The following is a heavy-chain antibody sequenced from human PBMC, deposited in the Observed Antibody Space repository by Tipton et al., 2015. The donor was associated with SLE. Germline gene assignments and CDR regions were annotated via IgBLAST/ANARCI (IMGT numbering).Heavy chain of an antibody. D-gene: IGHD6-13*01. J-gene: IGHJ4*02. CDR3: ARDRGSSWFFFDY. V-gene: IGHV3-7*01. CDR1: GFTFSDHW. Sequence: SLRLSCAASGFTFSDHWMNWVRQAPGKGLQWVANIKQDGSDIYYLDSVKGRFTISRGNARNTLYLQLNSLRAEDAAVYYCARDRGSSWFFFDYWGQGTLVTVSS. CDR2: IKQDGSDI.